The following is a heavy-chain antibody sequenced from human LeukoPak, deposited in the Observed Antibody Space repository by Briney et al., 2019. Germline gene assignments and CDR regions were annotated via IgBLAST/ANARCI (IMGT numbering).Heavy chain of an antibody. CDR2: ISGSGGST. J-gene: IGHJ6*02. Sequence: GGSLRLSCAASGFTFSSYAMSWVRQAPGKGLEWVSAISGSGGSTYYADSVKGRFTISRDNSKNTLYLQMNSLRAEDTAVYYCAKPIVENNGPLYYYYGMDVWGQGTTVTVSS. CDR3: AKPIVENNGPLYYYYGMDV. CDR1: GFTFSSYA. D-gene: IGHD2-8*01. V-gene: IGHV3-23*01.